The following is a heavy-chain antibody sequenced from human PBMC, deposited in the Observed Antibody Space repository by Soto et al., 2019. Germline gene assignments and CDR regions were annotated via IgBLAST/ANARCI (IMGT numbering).Heavy chain of an antibody. V-gene: IGHV4-30-4*01. D-gene: IGHD2-8*01. J-gene: IGHJ5*02. CDR1: GGSISSGDYC. CDR2: IYYSGST. CDR3: ARSMLYLNWFDP. Sequence: SETLSLTCTVSGGSISSGDYCWSWIRQPPGRGLEWIGYIYYSGSTYYNPSLKSRVTISVGTSKNQFSLKLSSVTAADTAVYYCARSMLYLNWFDPWGQGTLVTVSS.